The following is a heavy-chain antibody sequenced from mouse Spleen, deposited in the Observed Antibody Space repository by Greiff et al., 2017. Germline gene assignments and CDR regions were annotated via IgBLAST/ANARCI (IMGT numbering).Heavy chain of an antibody. CDR3: AREGILNWDFDY. CDR2: ISDGGSYT. V-gene: IGHV5-4*01. Sequence: EVQGVESGGGLVKPGGSLKLSCAASGFTFSSYAMSWVRQTPEKRLEWVATISDGGSYTYYPDNVKGRFTISRDNAKNNLYLQMSHLKSEDTAMYYCAREGILNWDFDYWGQGTTLTVSS. D-gene: IGHD4-1*02. J-gene: IGHJ2*01. CDR1: GFTFSSYA.